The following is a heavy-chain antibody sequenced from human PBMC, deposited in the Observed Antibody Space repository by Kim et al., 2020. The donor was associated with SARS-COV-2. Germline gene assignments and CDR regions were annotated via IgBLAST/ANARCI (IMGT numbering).Heavy chain of an antibody. J-gene: IGHJ6*02. CDR2: MNPNSGNT. Sequence: ASVKVSCKASGYTFTSYDINWVRQATGQGLEWMGWMNPNSGNTGYAQKFQGRVTMTRHTSISTAYMELSSLRSEDTSVYYCARGDYYDSSGDNYYYYYGMDVWGQGTTVTVSS. D-gene: IGHD3-22*01. CDR1: GYTFTSYD. CDR3: ARGDYYDSSGDNYYYYYGMDV. V-gene: IGHV1-8*01.